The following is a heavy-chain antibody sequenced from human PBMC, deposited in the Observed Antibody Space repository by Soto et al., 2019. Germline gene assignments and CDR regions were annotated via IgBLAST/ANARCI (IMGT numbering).Heavy chain of an antibody. CDR2: IYHSGST. J-gene: IGHJ6*02. CDR1: GGSISSGHW. CDR3: ARHRAAAAPYYYYYAMDV. D-gene: IGHD6-13*01. Sequence: QVQLQESGPGLVKPSGTLSLTCAVSGGSISSGHWWSWVRKPPGKGLEWIGEIYHSGSTNYNPSLKSRVTISVDKSKNHFSLRLSSVTAADTAVYYCARHRAAAAPYYYYYAMDVWGQGTTVTVSS. V-gene: IGHV4-4*02.